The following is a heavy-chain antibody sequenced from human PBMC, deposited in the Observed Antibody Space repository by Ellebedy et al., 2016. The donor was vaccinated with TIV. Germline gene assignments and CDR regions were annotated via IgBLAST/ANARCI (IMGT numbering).Heavy chain of an antibody. D-gene: IGHD6-13*01. V-gene: IGHV4-59*12. CDR1: GGSISSYY. CDR2: IYYSGST. J-gene: IGHJ4*02. CDR3: ARGVKYSSSWRLDY. Sequence: SETLSLTCTVSGGSISSYYWSWIRQPPGKGLEWIGYIYYSGSTNYNPSLKSRVTISVDTSKNQFSLKLSSVTAADTAVYYCARGVKYSSSWRLDYWGQGTLVTVSS.